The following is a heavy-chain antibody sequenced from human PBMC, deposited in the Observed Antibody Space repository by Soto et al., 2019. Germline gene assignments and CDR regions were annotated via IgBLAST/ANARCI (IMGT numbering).Heavy chain of an antibody. V-gene: IGHV4-34*01. Sequence: QVQLQQWGAGLLKPSETLSLTCAVYGGSFSGYYWSWIRQPPGKGLEWIGEINHSGSTNYNPSLKSRVTISVDKSKNQFSLKLSSVTAADTAVYYCARGKYYGSGSYYKEYYYYYGMDVWGQGTTVTVSS. CDR1: GGSFSGYY. J-gene: IGHJ6*02. CDR3: ARGKYYGSGSYYKEYYYYYGMDV. D-gene: IGHD3-10*01. CDR2: INHSGST.